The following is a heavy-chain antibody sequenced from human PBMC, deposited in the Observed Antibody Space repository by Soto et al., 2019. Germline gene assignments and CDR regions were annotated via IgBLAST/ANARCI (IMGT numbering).Heavy chain of an antibody. Sequence: PGGSLRLSCAASGSTFSDYYMTWIRQAPGKGLEWVSYISSSVSYTNYADSVKGRFTISRDNAKNSVYLQMNSLGAADTAVYYCAKASGRVTKRFDSWGQGTLVTVSS. CDR2: ISSSVSYT. CDR1: GSTFSDYY. V-gene: IGHV3-11*06. CDR3: AKASGRVTKRFDS. D-gene: IGHD4-17*01. J-gene: IGHJ4*02.